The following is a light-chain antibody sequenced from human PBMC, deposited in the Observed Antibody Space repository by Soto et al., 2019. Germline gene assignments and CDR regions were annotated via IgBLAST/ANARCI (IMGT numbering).Light chain of an antibody. Sequence: DNVMTQSPLSLPVTPGEPASISCRSSQSLLHSNGYNYLDWYLQKPGQSPQLLIYLGSNRASGVPDRFSGSGSGTDFTLKISRVEAEDVGVYYCMQALETPTFGGGTKVDIK. CDR1: QSLLHSNGYNY. V-gene: IGKV2-28*01. CDR3: MQALETPT. J-gene: IGKJ4*01. CDR2: LGS.